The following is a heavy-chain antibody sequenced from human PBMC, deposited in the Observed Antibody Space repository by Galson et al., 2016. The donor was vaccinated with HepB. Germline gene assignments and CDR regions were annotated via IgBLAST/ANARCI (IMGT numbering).Heavy chain of an antibody. CDR2: VYYTGST. D-gene: IGHD5-18*01. CDR3: ARVGRRDSYDETLDY. CDR1: GGSTRRYY. Sequence: ETLSLTCTVSGGSTRRYYWSWIRQPPGKRLEWIGIVYYTGSTNYNPSLKSRVTMSLDTSKNQFSLKLSSVTAADTAVYYCARVGRRDSYDETLDYWGQGTLVSVSS. J-gene: IGHJ4*02. V-gene: IGHV4-59*01.